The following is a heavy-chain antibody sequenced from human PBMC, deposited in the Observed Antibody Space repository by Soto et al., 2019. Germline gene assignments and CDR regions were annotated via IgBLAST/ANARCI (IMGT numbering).Heavy chain of an antibody. Sequence: QVHLVQSGAEVRKPGASVKVSCKASGYSFTGNSMHWVRQAPGQGLEWMGWINPNNGGINYAQNFQGRVTMTRDTSISTAYMDLSRLRSDDTAVYYCVMQRGGVVYWGQGTLVTVSS. D-gene: IGHD6-25*01. CDR1: GYSFTGNS. CDR3: VMQRGGVVY. J-gene: IGHJ4*02. CDR2: INPNNGGI. V-gene: IGHV1-2*02.